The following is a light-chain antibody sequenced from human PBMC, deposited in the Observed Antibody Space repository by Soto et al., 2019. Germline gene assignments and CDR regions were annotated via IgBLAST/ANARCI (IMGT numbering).Light chain of an antibody. J-gene: IGKJ1*01. CDR2: GAT. V-gene: IGKV3-20*01. CDR1: QSVSSSH. Sequence: EIVMTQSPGTLSLSPGERASLSCRASQSVSSSHLAWYQQNPGQAPRLLIYGATSRATGIPDRFSGSGSGTEFTLTISSMQPDDFATYYCQQYNSYWTFGQGTKVDIK. CDR3: QQYNSYWT.